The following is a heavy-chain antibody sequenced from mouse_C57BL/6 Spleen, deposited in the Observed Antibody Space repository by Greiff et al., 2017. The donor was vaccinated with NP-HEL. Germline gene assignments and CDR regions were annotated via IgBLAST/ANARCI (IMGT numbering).Heavy chain of an antibody. CDR1: GYAFSSYW. J-gene: IGHJ4*01. CDR2: IYPGDGDT. V-gene: IGHV1-80*01. CDR3: AKQLRSRGDYYAMDY. D-gene: IGHD3-2*02. Sequence: QVQLKQSGAELVKPGASVKISCKASGYAFSSYWMNWVKQRPGKGLEWIGQIYPGDGDTNYNGKFKGKATLTADKSSSTAYMQLSSLTSEDSAVYFCAKQLRSRGDYYAMDYWGQGTSVTVSS.